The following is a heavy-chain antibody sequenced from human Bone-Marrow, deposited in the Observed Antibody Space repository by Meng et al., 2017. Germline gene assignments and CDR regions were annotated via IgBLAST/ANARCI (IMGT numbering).Heavy chain of an antibody. J-gene: IGHJ4*02. CDR1: GFSFSSDA. Sequence: VLLEEAGGGVVQPGSSLELSCAASGFSFSSDAMHWVRQAPGKGLEWVAVISYDGSNKYYADSVKGRFTISRDNSKNTLYLQMNSLRAEDTAVYYCARVHFDYWGQGTLVTVSS. CDR2: ISYDGSNK. V-gene: IGHV3-30*01. CDR3: ARVHFDY.